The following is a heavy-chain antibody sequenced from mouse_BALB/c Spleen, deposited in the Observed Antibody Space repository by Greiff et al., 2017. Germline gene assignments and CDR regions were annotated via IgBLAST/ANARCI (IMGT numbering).Heavy chain of an antibody. J-gene: IGHJ3*01. CDR2: ISSGGGST. V-gene: IGHV5-12-1*01. CDR3: AREGEAWFAY. CDR1: GFAFSSYD. Sequence: EVQLVESGGGLVKPGGSLKLSCAASGFAFSSYDMSWVRQTPEKRLEWVAYISSGGGSTYYPDTVKGQFTISRDNAKNILYLQMSSLRSEDTAMYYCAREGEAWFAYWGQGTLVTVSA.